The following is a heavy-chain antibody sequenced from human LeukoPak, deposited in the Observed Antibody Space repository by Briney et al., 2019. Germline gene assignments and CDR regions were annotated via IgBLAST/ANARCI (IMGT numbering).Heavy chain of an antibody. J-gene: IGHJ3*02. D-gene: IGHD3-16*01. V-gene: IGHV4-61*08. CDR3: ARERTFGGVATDAFDI. CDR1: GGSISSGDYY. CDR2: IYYSGST. Sequence: SETLSLTCTVSGGSISSGDYYWSWIRQPPGKGLEWIGYIYYSGSTNYNPSLKSRVTISVDTSKNQFSLKLSSVTAADTAVYYCARERTFGGVATDAFDIWGQGTMVTVSS.